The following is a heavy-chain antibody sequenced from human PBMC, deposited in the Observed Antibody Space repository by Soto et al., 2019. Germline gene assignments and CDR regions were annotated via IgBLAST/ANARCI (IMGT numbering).Heavy chain of an antibody. CDR2: FDPEDGET. CDR1: GYTITELS. Sequence: DSVKVSCKVSGYTITELSMHWVRQAPGKGLEWMGGFDPEDGETIYAQKFQGRVTMTEDTSTDTAYMELSSLRSEDTAVYYCATELHYDIFDVFDISGQGTMDIVSS. CDR3: ATELHYDIFDVFDI. D-gene: IGHD3-9*01. V-gene: IGHV1-24*01. J-gene: IGHJ3*02.